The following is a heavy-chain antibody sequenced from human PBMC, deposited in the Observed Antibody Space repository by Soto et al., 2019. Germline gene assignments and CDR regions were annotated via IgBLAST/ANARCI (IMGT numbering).Heavy chain of an antibody. CDR1: GGTFSRHA. CDR3: ARGWGYDSNDYYYAY. CDR2: IIPIFGTA. V-gene: IGHV1-69*01. D-gene: IGHD3-22*01. Sequence: QVQLVQSGAEVRKPGSSVKVSCKASGGTFSRHAISWVRQAPGQGLEWMGGIIPIFGTANHAQKFQVRVTIIEDDSTSTVYMELSSLRSEDTAMYYCARGWGYDSNDYYYAYWGQGTLVIVSS. J-gene: IGHJ4*02.